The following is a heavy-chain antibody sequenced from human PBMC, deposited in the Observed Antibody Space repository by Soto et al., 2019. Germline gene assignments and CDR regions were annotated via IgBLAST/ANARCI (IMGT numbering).Heavy chain of an antibody. CDR3: ARDYDCSGGSCSGSGMDV. CDR1: GYTFTGYY. J-gene: IGHJ6*02. CDR2: INPNSGGT. D-gene: IGHD2-15*01. V-gene: IGHV1-2*02. Sequence: GASVKVSCKASGYTFTGYYMHWVRQAPGQGLEWMGWINPNSGGTNYAQKFQGRVTMTRDTSISTAYMELSRLRSDDTAVYYCARDYDCSGGSCSGSGMDVWGQGTTVTVSS.